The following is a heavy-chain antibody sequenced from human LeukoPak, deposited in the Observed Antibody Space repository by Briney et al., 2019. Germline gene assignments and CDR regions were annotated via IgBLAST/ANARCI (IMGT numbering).Heavy chain of an antibody. D-gene: IGHD2-2*01. CDR3: AKDGPRYCSSTSCQYFDP. J-gene: IGHJ5*02. Sequence: PGRSLRLSCAASGFTFSSYGMHWVRQAPGKGLEWVAVISYDGSNKYYADSVKGRFTISRDNSKNTLYLQMNSLRAEDTAVYYCAKDGPRYCSSTSCQYFDPWGQGTLVTVSS. V-gene: IGHV3-30*18. CDR2: ISYDGSNK. CDR1: GFTFSSYG.